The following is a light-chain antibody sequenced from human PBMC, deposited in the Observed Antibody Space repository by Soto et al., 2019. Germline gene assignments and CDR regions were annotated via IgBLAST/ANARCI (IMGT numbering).Light chain of an antibody. CDR1: QSISSY. V-gene: IGKV1-39*01. Sequence: DIQMTQSPSSLSASVGDRVTITCRTSQSISSYLNWYQQKPGKAPKLLIYAASSLQSGVPSRFSGSGSGTDFPLTISTLQHEDFATYYCQQSYSTPLTFGGGTKGASK. CDR2: AAS. CDR3: QQSYSTPLT. J-gene: IGKJ4*01.